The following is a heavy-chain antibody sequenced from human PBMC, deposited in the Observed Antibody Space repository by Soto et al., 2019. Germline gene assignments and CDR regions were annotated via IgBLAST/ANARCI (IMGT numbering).Heavy chain of an antibody. V-gene: IGHV4-30-4*01. J-gene: IGHJ6*02. Sequence: SLSLTCTVSGGSISSGDYYWSWIRQPPGKGLEWIGYIYYGGSTYYNPSLKSRVTISVDTSKNQFSLKLSSVTAADTAVYYCARDRSIAAHYYYYYGMDVWGQGTTVTVSS. CDR3: ARDRSIAAHYYYYYGMDV. CDR2: IYYGGST. D-gene: IGHD6-6*01. CDR1: GGSISSGDYY.